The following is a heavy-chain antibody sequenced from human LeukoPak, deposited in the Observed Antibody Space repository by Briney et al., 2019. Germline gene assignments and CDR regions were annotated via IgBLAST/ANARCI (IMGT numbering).Heavy chain of an antibody. J-gene: IGHJ4*02. CDR2: ITGSGGST. Sequence: GGSLRLSCAASGSTFSSYAMSWVRQAPGKGLEWVSSITGSGGSTYYADSVKGRFTISRDNSKNTLYLQMNSLRAEDTAVYYCAKDRNSYGYNWGQGTLVTVSS. CDR1: GSTFSSYA. D-gene: IGHD5-18*01. CDR3: AKDRNSYGYN. V-gene: IGHV3-23*01.